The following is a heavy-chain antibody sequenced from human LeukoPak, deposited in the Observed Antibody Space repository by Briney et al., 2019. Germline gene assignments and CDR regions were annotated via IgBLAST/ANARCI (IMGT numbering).Heavy chain of an antibody. J-gene: IGHJ4*02. D-gene: IGHD5-18*01. CDR1: EFTFSSYA. CDR2: ISTSGGST. V-gene: IGHV3-23*01. CDR3: AKGDYNYGYLYDY. Sequence: GGSLRLSCEASEFTFSSYAMSWVRQAPGQGLEWVSGISTSGGSTDYADSVKGRFTISRDNSKNTLYLQMNSLRAEDTAVYYCAKGDYNYGYLYDYWGQGTLVTVSS.